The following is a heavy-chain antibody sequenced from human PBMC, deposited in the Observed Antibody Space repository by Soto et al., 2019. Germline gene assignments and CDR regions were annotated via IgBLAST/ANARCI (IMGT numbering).Heavy chain of an antibody. J-gene: IGHJ2*01. CDR2: IFDSGST. CDR1: GGSISGGVYY. V-gene: IGHV4-30-4*01. Sequence: QVQLQESGPGLLKPSQTLSLTCTVSGGSISGGVYYWSWIRQPPGKGLEWIGYIFDSGSTYYNPSLKSRVPITVGTSKNSCSLRLSSVTAADTAVYYCAREIIPLTTDWYFGLWGRGTLVTVSS. CDR3: AREIIPLTTDWYFGL. D-gene: IGHD4-17*01.